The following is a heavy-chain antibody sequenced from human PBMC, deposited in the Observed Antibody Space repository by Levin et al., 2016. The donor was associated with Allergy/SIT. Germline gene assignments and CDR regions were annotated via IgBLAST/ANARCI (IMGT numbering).Heavy chain of an antibody. Sequence: WIRQPPGKGLEWVANIKQDGSEKYYVDSVKGRFTISRDNAKNSLYLQMNSLRAEDTAVYYCASSQSEVPAASLLRWVRWNYYMDVWGKGTTVTVSS. CDR2: IKQDGSEK. J-gene: IGHJ6*03. D-gene: IGHD2-2*01. V-gene: IGHV3-7*01. CDR3: ASSQSEVPAASLLRWVRWNYYMDV.